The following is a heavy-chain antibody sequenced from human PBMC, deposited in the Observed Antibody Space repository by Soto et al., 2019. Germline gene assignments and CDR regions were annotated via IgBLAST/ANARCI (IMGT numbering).Heavy chain of an antibody. D-gene: IGHD3-22*01. CDR1: GFTFSTYW. Sequence: GGSLRLSCAASGFTFSTYWMSWVRQAPGKWLEWVANIKEDGSEKYYVDSVEGRFTISRDNAKNSLYLQMTSLRAEDTALYYCARGWGYFDSSGFPYLYAMDVWGQGXTVTVYS. CDR3: ARGWGYFDSSGFPYLYAMDV. V-gene: IGHV3-7*01. J-gene: IGHJ6*02. CDR2: IKEDGSEK.